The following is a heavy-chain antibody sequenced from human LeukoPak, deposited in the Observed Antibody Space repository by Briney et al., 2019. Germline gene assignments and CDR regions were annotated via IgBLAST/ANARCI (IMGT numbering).Heavy chain of an antibody. CDR2: IKQDGSEK. J-gene: IGHJ6*03. V-gene: IGHV3-7*03. D-gene: IGHD1-26*01. Sequence: GGSLRLSCAASGFTFSSYWMSWVRQAPGKGLEWVANIKQDGSEKNYVDSVKGRFTISRDNAKNSLYLQMNSLRAEDTAVYYCAKGEGATWYYYYYYYMDVWGKGTTVTVSS. CDR1: GFTFSSYW. CDR3: AKGEGATWYYYYYYYMDV.